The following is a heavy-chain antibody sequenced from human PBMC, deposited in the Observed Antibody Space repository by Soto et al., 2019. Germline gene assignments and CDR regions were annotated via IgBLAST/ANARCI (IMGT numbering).Heavy chain of an antibody. CDR1: EFTVSSHY. Sequence: GGSLRLSCAVSEFTVSSHYMTWVRQAPGKGLEWVSVIYNDGRTSYADSVRGRFTISRDISKNTLDLQMNSLRVEDTALYYCARERSIPSATVFDYWGRGTLVTVSS. CDR3: ARERSIPSATVFDY. J-gene: IGHJ4*02. CDR2: IYNDGRT. V-gene: IGHV3-66*01. D-gene: IGHD2-21*02.